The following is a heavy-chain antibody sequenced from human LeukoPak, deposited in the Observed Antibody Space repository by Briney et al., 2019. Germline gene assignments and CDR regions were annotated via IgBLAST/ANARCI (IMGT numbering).Heavy chain of an antibody. CDR3: ARELPRIGGQTDASDI. J-gene: IGHJ3*02. D-gene: IGHD3-16*01. V-gene: IGHV3-48*03. CDR2: ISSSATTK. Sequence: GGSLRLSCAASGFTFFSYDMYWVRQAPGKGLEWVSYISSSATTKYYADSVKGRFTISRDNAKSSLYLQMNSLRADDTAVYYCARELPRIGGQTDASDIWGQGAMVTVS. CDR1: GFTFFSYD.